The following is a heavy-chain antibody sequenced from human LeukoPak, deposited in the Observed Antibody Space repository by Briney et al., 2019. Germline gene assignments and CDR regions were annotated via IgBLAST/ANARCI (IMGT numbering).Heavy chain of an antibody. CDR3: ARLRGLGPSDAFDI. V-gene: IGHV4-34*01. Sequence: SETLSLTCAVYGGSFSDYYWSWIRQPPGKGLEWIGEINHSGSTNYNPSLKSRVTISVDTSNNQFSLKLSSVTAADTAVYYCARLRGLGPSDAFDIWGQGTMVTVSS. D-gene: IGHD2-15*01. CDR2: INHSGST. J-gene: IGHJ3*02. CDR1: GGSFSDYY.